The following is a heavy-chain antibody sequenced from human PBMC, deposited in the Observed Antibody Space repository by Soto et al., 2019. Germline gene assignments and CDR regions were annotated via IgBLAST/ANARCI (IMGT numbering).Heavy chain of an antibody. Sequence: PVGSLRLSCAASGFTFNNYAMHWVRQAPGKGLEWVAFMSYDGSSKYYADSVTGRFTISRDNAKNSLYLQMNSLRAEDTAVYYCARVIYTLSSWYAYSYYYGMDVWCQRTTFTV. CDR3: ARVIYTLSSWYAYSYYYGMDV. CDR1: GFTFNNYA. V-gene: IGHV3-30-3*01. J-gene: IGHJ6*02. D-gene: IGHD6-13*01. CDR2: MSYDGSSK.